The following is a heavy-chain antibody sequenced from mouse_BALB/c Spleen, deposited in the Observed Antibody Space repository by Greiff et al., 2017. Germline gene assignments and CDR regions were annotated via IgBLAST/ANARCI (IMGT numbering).Heavy chain of an antibody. CDR1: GYTFTSYW. CDR3: NAERDRAWFAY. V-gene: IGHV1-7*01. J-gene: IGHJ3*01. Sequence: VQVVESGAELAKPGASVKMSCKASGYTFTSYWMHWVKQRPGQGLEWIGYINPSTGYTEYNQKFKDKATLTADKSSSTAYMQLSSLTSEDSAVYYCNAERDRAWFAYWGQGTLVTVSA. CDR2: INPSTGYT. D-gene: IGHD3-3*01.